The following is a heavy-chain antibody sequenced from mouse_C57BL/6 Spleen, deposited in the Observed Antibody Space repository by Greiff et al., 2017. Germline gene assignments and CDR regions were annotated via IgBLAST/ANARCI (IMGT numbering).Heavy chain of an antibody. CDR2: LDPSDSYT. D-gene: IGHD2-5*01. Sequence: QVKLQQPGAELVMPGASVKLSCKASGYTFTSYWMHWVKPRPGQGLEWIGELDPSDSYTNYNQKFKGKSTLTVDKSSSTAYMQLSSLTSEDSAVYYCARRDNSKGWFAYWGQGTLVTVSA. CDR1: GYTFTSYW. V-gene: IGHV1-69*01. J-gene: IGHJ3*01. CDR3: ARRDNSKGWFAY.